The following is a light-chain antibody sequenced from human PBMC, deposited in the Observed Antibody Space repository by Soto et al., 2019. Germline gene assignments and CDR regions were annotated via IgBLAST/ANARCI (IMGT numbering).Light chain of an antibody. CDR1: QSVSSH. V-gene: IGKV3-11*01. CDR2: DAS. J-gene: IGKJ5*01. CDR3: QQRSNWPPIA. Sequence: EIVLTQSPATLSLSPGERDTLSCRASQSVSSHLAWYQQKPGQAPRLLIYDASNRATGIPARFSGSGSGTDFTLTISSLEPEDFAIYYCQQRSNWPPIAFGQGKRLEI.